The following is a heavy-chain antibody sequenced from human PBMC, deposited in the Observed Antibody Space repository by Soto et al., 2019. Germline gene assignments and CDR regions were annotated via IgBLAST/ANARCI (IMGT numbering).Heavy chain of an antibody. V-gene: IGHV4-30-2*01. Sequence: QLQLQESGSGLVKPSQTLSLTCAVSGGSISSCGYSWSWIRQPPGKGLEWIGYIYHSGSTYYNPSLKSRVTISVDRSKNQFSLKLSSVTAADTAVYYCARQTRLPLDAFDIWGQGTMVTVSS. D-gene: IGHD3-16*01. CDR1: GGSISSCGYS. J-gene: IGHJ3*02. CDR2: IYHSGST. CDR3: ARQTRLPLDAFDI.